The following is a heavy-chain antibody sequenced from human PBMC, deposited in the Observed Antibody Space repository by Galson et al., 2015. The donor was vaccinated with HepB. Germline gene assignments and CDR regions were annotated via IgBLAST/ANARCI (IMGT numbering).Heavy chain of an antibody. Sequence: SVKVSCKASGYTFTSYGISWVRQAPGQGLEWMGWISAYNGNTNYAQKPQGRVTMTTDTSTSTAYMELMSLRSDDTAVYYCARTRNWTEYEFDIWGQGTMVTVSS. CDR1: GYTFTSYG. CDR3: ARTRNWTEYEFDI. CDR2: ISAYNGNT. D-gene: IGHD3/OR15-3a*01. V-gene: IGHV1-18*04. J-gene: IGHJ3*02.